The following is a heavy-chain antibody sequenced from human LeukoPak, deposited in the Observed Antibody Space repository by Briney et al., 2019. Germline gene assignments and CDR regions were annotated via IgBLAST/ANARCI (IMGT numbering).Heavy chain of an antibody. D-gene: IGHD6-19*01. V-gene: IGHV3-23*01. CDR2: IKNDAATT. CDR1: GITFSSYA. CDR3: AKDYSSGWYYFFDY. Sequence: TGGSLRLSCEASGITFSSYAMTWVRQAPGRGPEWVASIKNDAATTDYADSVKGRFTISRDNSKNTLYLQMNSLRAEDTAVYYCAKDYSSGWYYFFDYWGQGTLVTVSS. J-gene: IGHJ4*02.